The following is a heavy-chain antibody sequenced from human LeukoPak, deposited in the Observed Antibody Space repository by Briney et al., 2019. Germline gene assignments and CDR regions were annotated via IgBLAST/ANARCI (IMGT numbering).Heavy chain of an antibody. V-gene: IGHV3-30*02. CDR1: GFTFNNYG. CDR3: ARDGHYYDSSGYSPDAFDI. CDR2: IRYNGNNQ. D-gene: IGHD3-22*01. Sequence: GGSLRLSCAASGFTFNNYGMHWVRQAPGKGLEWVAFIRYNGNNQYYADSVKGRFTISRDNSKNTLYLQMNSLRAEDTAVYYCARDGHYYDSSGYSPDAFDIWGQGTMVTVSS. J-gene: IGHJ3*02.